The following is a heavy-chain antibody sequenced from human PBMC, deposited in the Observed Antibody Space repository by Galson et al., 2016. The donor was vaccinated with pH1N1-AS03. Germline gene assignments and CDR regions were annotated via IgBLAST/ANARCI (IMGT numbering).Heavy chain of an antibody. CDR2: INTDSGVT. D-gene: IGHD2-2*01. CDR1: GYIFTGFY. J-gene: IGHJ6*02. V-gene: IGHV1-2*04. CDR3: SRDPRGPCTSATCPTTYSLGMDV. Sequence: SVKVSCKASGYIFTGFYVHWVRQAPGQGLEWMGWINTDSGVTNYAQKFEAWVTMTRDTSVSTAYMELYGLKSDDTAVYYCSRDPRGPCTSATCPTTYSLGMDVWGQGTTVTVSS.